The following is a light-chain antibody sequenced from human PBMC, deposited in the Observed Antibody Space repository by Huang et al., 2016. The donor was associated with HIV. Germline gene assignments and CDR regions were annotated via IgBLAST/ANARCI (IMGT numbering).Light chain of an antibody. CDR2: NAS. J-gene: IGKJ4*01. CDR3: QQYDSYPLT. V-gene: IGKV1-5*03. Sequence: DIQMTQSPSTLSAPVGDKVTITCRASQSVTTWLAWYQQKPGKAPKLRIYNASNLHGGVPSRFSGSGSGTDFTLTISGLQPDDFATYYCQQYDSYPLTFGGGTKVEIK. CDR1: QSVTTW.